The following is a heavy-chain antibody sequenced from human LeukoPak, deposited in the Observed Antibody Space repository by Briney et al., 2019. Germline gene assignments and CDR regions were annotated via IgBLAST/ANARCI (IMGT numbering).Heavy chain of an antibody. CDR1: GFTFSDHA. CDR3: ARDHAFAFDI. CDR2: ISGGSTST. Sequence: GSLRLSCVASGFTFSDHAVSWLRQAPGRGLEWVSAISGGSTSTHYADSVKGRFTISRDNSKNSLYLQMNSLRDEDTAVYYCARDHAFAFDIWGQGTMVTVSS. J-gene: IGHJ3*02. V-gene: IGHV3-23*01.